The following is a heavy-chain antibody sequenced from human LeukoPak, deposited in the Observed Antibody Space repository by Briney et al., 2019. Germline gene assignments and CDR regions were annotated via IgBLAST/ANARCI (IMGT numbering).Heavy chain of an antibody. Sequence: PSETLSLTWTVSGASMRSGDFYWSWIRQPPGKGLEWVGYIYHSGSTYYNPSLKSRVTISVDRSKNQFSLKLSSVTAADTAVYYCARGKARRDIVVVPAAILFDYWGQGTLVTVSS. V-gene: IGHV4-30-2*01. CDR2: IYHSGST. D-gene: IGHD2-2*01. J-gene: IGHJ4*02. CDR3: ARGKARRDIVVVPAAILFDY. CDR1: GASMRSGDFY.